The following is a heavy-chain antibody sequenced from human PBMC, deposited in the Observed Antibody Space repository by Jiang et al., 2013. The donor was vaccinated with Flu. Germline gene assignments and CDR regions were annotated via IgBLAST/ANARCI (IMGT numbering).Heavy chain of an antibody. D-gene: IGHD5-12*01. CDR2: IYHDGST. CDR1: GGSISSSSHY. CDR3: ARAQKYSGFELPYFDF. V-gene: IGHV4-39*07. Sequence: GSGLVKPSETLSLTCTASGGSISSSSHYWVWIRQPPGKGLEWIGSIYHDGSTYYKPSLKSRLTISVDTSKSQFSLKLSSVTAADTAVYFCARAQKYSGFELPYFDFWGQGTLVAVSS. J-gene: IGHJ4*02.